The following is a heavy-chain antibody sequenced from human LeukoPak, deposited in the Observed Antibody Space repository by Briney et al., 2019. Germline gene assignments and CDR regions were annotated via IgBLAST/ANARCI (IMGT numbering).Heavy chain of an antibody. Sequence: GGSLRLSCAASGFTFSSYWMHWVRQAPGKGLVWVSRINSDGSSTSYADSVKGRFTISRDNAKNSLYLQMNSLRAEDTAVYYCAGKPGYSNYGNYAFDIWGQGTMVTVSS. J-gene: IGHJ3*02. CDR3: AGKPGYSNYGNYAFDI. V-gene: IGHV3-74*01. CDR2: INSDGSST. CDR1: GFTFSSYW. D-gene: IGHD4-11*01.